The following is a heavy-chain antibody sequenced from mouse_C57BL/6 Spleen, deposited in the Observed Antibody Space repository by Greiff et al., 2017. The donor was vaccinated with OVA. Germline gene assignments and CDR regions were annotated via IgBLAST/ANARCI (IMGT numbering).Heavy chain of an antibody. Sequence: EVQLQQSGPELVKPGASVKISCKASGYTFTDYYMNWVKQSHGKSLEWIGDINPNNGGTSYNQKFKGKATLTVDKSSSTAYMELRSLTSEDSAVYYCARDSNYGGYWGQGTLVTVSA. J-gene: IGHJ3*01. CDR1: GYTFTDYY. D-gene: IGHD2-5*01. V-gene: IGHV1-26*01. CDR3: ARDSNYGGY. CDR2: INPNNGGT.